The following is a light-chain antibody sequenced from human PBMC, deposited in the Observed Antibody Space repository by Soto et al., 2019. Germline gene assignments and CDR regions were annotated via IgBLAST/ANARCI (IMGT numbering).Light chain of an antibody. V-gene: IGKV3-11*01. Sequence: EKVFTQSPATLYLSPVERATLSCRASQSVGNYVAWYQQKPGQAPRLLIYDASNRATGIPARFSGSGSGTDFTLTISSLQPDDFATYYCQHYHSYSEAFGQGTKVDIK. CDR3: QHYHSYSEA. J-gene: IGKJ1*01. CDR1: QSVGNY. CDR2: DAS.